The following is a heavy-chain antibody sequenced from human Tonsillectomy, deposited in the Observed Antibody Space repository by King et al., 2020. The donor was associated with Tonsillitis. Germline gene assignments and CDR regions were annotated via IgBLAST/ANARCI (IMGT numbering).Heavy chain of an antibody. V-gene: IGHV5-10-1*03. CDR3: ARQGRGYCSGGSCYDLSDY. CDR2: IDPTDSYT. J-gene: IGHJ4*02. D-gene: IGHD2-15*01. Sequence: QLVQSGADVKKPGESLRISCKGSGYNFANYWFTWMRQMPGKGLEWMGRIDPTDSYTNYSPSFQGHVIISVDKSISTAYLQWSSLEASDTAMYYCARQGRGYCSGGSCYDLSDYWGQGTLVTVSS. CDR1: GYNFANYW.